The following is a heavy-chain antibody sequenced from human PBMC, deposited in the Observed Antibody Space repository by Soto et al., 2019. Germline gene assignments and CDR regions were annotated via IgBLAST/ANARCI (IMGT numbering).Heavy chain of an antibody. CDR2: IKQDGSEK. CDR1: GFTFNSYW. V-gene: IGHV3-7*01. CDR3: ARDGGWQLGKYYYYGMDV. J-gene: IGHJ6*02. D-gene: IGHD6-6*01. Sequence: EVQLVESGGGLVQPGGSLRLSCAASGFTFNSYWMSWVRQAPGKGLEWVANIKQDGSEKYYVDSVKGRFTITRDNANNSLYLQMNSLSVEDTAVYYCARDGGWQLGKYYYYGMDVWGQGTSVTVSS.